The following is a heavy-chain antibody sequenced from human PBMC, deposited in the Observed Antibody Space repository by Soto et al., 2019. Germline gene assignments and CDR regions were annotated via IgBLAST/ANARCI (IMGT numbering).Heavy chain of an antibody. Sequence: EVQLLESGGGLVQPGGSLRLSCAASGFTFSNYAVTWVRQAPGKGLEWVSTISGSGGSTYYADSVKGRFTISRDNSKNTLYLQMNSLRAEETAVYYCAKDQGRSGYEIDYWGQGTLVTVSS. D-gene: IGHD5-12*01. V-gene: IGHV3-23*01. J-gene: IGHJ4*02. CDR2: ISGSGGST. CDR1: GFTFSNYA. CDR3: AKDQGRSGYEIDY.